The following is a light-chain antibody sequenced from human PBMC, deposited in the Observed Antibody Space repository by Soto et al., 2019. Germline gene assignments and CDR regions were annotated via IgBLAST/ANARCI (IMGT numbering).Light chain of an antibody. V-gene: IGLV7-46*01. Sequence: QAVVTQEPSLTVSPGGTVTLTCGSSTGAVTSNHHPYWFQQKAGQAPRTLIYDTSNKHSGTPARFSGSLLGDKAAPTLSGAHHEDEAQYYCLLSYNAARVFGGGTKLTVL. J-gene: IGLJ2*01. CDR1: TGAVTSNHH. CDR3: LLSYNAARV. CDR2: DTS.